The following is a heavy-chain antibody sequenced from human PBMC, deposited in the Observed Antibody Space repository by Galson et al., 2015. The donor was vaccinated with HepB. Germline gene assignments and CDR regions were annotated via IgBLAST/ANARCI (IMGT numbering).Heavy chain of an antibody. CDR1: DYTFTSYG. D-gene: IGHD6-19*01. V-gene: IGHV1-18*01. Sequence: SVKVSCKASDYTFTSYGISWVRQAPGQGLEWMGWISAYNGNTNYAQKLQGRVTMTTDTSTSTAYMELRSLRSDDTAVYYCARTAEMWLAHDAFDIWGQGTMVTVSS. J-gene: IGHJ3*02. CDR2: ISAYNGNT. CDR3: ARTAEMWLAHDAFDI.